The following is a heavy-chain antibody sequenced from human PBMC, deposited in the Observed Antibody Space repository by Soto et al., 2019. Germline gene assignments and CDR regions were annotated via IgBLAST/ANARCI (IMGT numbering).Heavy chain of an antibody. D-gene: IGHD3-3*01. CDR2: ISGSGGST. V-gene: IGHV3-23*01. CDR3: AKGNRNDFWSGSQDYFDY. CDR1: GFTFSSYA. Sequence: GGSLRLSCAASGFTFSSYAMSWVRQAPGRGLEWVSAISGSGGSTYYADSVKGRFTISRDNSKNTLYLQMNSLRAEDTAVYYCAKGNRNDFWSGSQDYFDYWGQGTLVTVSS. J-gene: IGHJ4*02.